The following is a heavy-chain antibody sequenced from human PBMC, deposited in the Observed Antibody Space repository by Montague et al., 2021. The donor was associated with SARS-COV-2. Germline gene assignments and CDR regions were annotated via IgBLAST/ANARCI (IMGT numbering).Heavy chain of an antibody. D-gene: IGHD6-6*01. CDR1: GGSFSGYY. CDR3: ARGVRQLGVRYYYYYIDV. CDR2: INHSGST. Sequence: SETLSLTCAVYGGSFSGYYWSWIRQPPGKGLELIGEINHSGSTNYNPSLKSRVTISMDTSKNQFSLKLSSVTAADTAVYYCARGVRQLGVRYYYYYIDVWDKGTTVTVSS. J-gene: IGHJ6*03. V-gene: IGHV4-34*01.